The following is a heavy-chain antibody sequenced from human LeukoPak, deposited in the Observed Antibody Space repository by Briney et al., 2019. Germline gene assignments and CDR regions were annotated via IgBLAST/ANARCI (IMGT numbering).Heavy chain of an antibody. D-gene: IGHD6-19*01. CDR2: INPNSGGT. CDR1: GYTFTGYY. CDR3: ARGHPSATGYSSGWYFHY. J-gene: IGHJ4*02. Sequence: ASVKVSCKASGYTFTGYYMHWVRQAPGQGLEWMGWINPNSGGTNYAQKFQGRVTMTRDTSISTAYMDLSSLTSEDTAVYYCARGHPSATGYSSGWYFHYWGQGTLVTVSS. V-gene: IGHV1-2*02.